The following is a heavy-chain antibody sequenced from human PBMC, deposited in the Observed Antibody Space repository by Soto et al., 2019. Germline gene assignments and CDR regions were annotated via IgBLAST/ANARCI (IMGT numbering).Heavy chain of an antibody. CDR3: ARHSLGIAVAGSSYYYGMDV. Sequence: PGESLKISCKGSGYSFTSYWIGWVRQMPGKGLEWMGIIYPGDSDTRYSPSFQGQVTISADKSISTAYLQWSSLKASDTAMYYRARHSLGIAVAGSSYYYGMDVWGQGTTVTVSS. D-gene: IGHD6-19*01. J-gene: IGHJ6*02. CDR2: IYPGDSDT. CDR1: GYSFTSYW. V-gene: IGHV5-51*01.